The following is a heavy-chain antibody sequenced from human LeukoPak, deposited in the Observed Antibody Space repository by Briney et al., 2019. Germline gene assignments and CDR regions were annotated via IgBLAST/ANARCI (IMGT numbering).Heavy chain of an antibody. V-gene: IGHV1-8*01. J-gene: IGHJ4*02. CDR2: MNPNSGNT. D-gene: IGHD1-1*01. Sequence: GASVTVSCKASGYTFTSYDINWVRQATGQGLEWMGWMNPNSGNTGYAQKFQGRVTMTRNTSISTAYMELSSLRSEDTAVYYCARAPPRWVLERRSGAGEGADYWGQGTLVTVSS. CDR1: GYTFTSYD. CDR3: ARAPPRWVLERRSGAGEGADY.